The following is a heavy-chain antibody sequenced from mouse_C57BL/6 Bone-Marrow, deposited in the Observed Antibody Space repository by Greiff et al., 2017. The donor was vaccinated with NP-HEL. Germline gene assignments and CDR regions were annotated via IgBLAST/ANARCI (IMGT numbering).Heavy chain of an antibody. Sequence: QVQLQQSGAELARPGASVKLSCTASGYTFTSYGISWVKQRTGQGLEWIGEIYPRSGNTYYNEKFKGKATLTADKSSSTAYVELRSLTSEDSAIYICARTAWYYFDYWGQGNALTVTS. CDR3: ARTAWYYFDY. CDR2: IYPRSGNT. V-gene: IGHV1-81*01. CDR1: GYTFTSYG. J-gene: IGHJ2*01. D-gene: IGHD1-1*02.